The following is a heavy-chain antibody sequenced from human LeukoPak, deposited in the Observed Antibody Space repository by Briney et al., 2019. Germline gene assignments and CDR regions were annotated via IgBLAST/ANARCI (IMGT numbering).Heavy chain of an antibody. J-gene: IGHJ5*02. CDR2: ISAYNGNT. CDR1: GYTFTSYG. V-gene: IGHV1-18*01. Sequence: ASVKVSCKASGYTFTSYGINWVRQAPGQGLEWMGWISAYNGNTNYAQKLQGRVTMTTDTSTSTAYMEPRSLRSDDTAVYYCARERGYYYDSSGYYYRGDWFDPWGQGTLVTVSS. D-gene: IGHD3-22*01. CDR3: ARERGYYYDSSGYYYRGDWFDP.